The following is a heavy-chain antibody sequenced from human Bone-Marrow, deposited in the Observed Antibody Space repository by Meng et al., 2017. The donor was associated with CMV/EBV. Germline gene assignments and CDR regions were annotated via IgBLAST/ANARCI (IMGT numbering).Heavy chain of an antibody. J-gene: IGHJ4*02. Sequence: GQLGHVGPEVKKPGASGKVSCKASGYTFTSYGINSVRQAAGQGLEWMGWMNPNSGNTDYAQKFQGRVTMTRNISKSTAYMDLSSLRSEDTAVYYCATGVADFEYWGQGTLVTVSS. V-gene: IGHV1-8*01. CDR2: MNPNSGNT. D-gene: IGHD6-19*01. CDR1: GYTFTSYG. CDR3: ATGVADFEY.